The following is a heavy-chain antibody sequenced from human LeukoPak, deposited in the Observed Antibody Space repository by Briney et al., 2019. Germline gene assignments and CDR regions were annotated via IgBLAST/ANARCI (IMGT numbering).Heavy chain of an antibody. D-gene: IGHD6-19*01. Sequence: GASVKVSCKASGYTFTSYAMNWVRQAPGQGLEWMGWINTNTGNPTYAQGFTERFVFSLDTSVSTAYLQISSLKAEDTAVYYCARDGESLKYSSGWLVDYWGQGTLVTVSS. CDR3: ARDGESLKYSSGWLVDY. J-gene: IGHJ4*02. CDR1: GYTFTSYA. V-gene: IGHV7-4-1*02. CDR2: INTNTGNP.